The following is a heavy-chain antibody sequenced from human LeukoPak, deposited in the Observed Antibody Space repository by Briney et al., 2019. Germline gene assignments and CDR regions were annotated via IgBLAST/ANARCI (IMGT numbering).Heavy chain of an antibody. CDR1: GGTFSSYA. D-gene: IGHD3-9*01. Sequence: SVKVSCKASGGTFSSYAISWVRQAPGQGLEWMGGIIPIFGTVNYAQKFQGRVTITADESTSTAYMELSSLRSEDTAVYYCAREWSTYDILTGYLRSWGQGTLVTVSS. J-gene: IGHJ4*02. V-gene: IGHV1-69*13. CDR2: IIPIFGTV. CDR3: AREWSTYDILTGYLRS.